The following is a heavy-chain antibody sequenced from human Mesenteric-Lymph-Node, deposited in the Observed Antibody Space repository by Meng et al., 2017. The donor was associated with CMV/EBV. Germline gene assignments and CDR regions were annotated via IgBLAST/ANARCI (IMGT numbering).Heavy chain of an antibody. V-gene: IGHV1-8*02. D-gene: IGHD2-2*01. CDR2: MNPNSGNT. CDR1: GYTFTGYY. Sequence: ASVKVSCKASGYTFTGYYMHWVRQAPGQGLEWMGWMNPNSGNTGYAQKFQGRVTMTRNTSISTAYMELSSLRSEDTAVYYCARVSSSTSGFFTLLWFDPWGQGTLVTVSS. CDR3: ARVSSSTSGFFTLLWFDP. J-gene: IGHJ5*02.